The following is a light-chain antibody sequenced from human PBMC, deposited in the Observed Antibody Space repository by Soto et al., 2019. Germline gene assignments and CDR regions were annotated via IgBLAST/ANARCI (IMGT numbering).Light chain of an antibody. Sequence: DIQLTQSPSSLSASVGDTVTITCRASQTIDSFLIWYQQKPGIAPKVLIYAPSSLQSGVPSRFSGSGSGTDFPLTINSLHPEDFATYYCQQTYNAPFTFGQGTKL. CDR2: APS. CDR3: QQTYNAPFT. CDR1: QTIDSF. J-gene: IGKJ2*01. V-gene: IGKV1-39*01.